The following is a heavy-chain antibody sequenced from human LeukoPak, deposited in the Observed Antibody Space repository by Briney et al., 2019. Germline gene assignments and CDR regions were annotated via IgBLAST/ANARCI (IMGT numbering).Heavy chain of an antibody. Sequence: SETLSLTCTVSGYSISSAYYWGWIRQPPGKGLEWIGSIYRTGSTYYNPSLKSRVTISVDTSKNQFSLKLTSVTAADTAVYYCARDYCSSSSCLRRLDPWGQGTLVTVSS. V-gene: IGHV4-38-2*02. CDR2: IYRTGST. CDR3: ARDYCSSSSCLRRLDP. CDR1: GYSISSAYY. D-gene: IGHD2-2*01. J-gene: IGHJ5*02.